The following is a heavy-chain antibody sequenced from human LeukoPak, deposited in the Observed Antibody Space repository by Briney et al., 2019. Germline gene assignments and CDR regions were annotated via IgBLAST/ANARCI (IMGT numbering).Heavy chain of an antibody. J-gene: IGHJ4*02. CDR2: IYYSGST. Sequence: SETLSLTCTVSGGSISSGGYYWSWIGQHPGKGLEWIGYIYYSGSTYYNPSLKSRVTISVDTSKNQFSLKLSSVTAADTAVYYCAREARGRELWGHFDYWGQGTLVTVSS. D-gene: IGHD1-26*01. CDR3: AREARGRELWGHFDY. CDR1: GGSISSGGYY. V-gene: IGHV4-31*03.